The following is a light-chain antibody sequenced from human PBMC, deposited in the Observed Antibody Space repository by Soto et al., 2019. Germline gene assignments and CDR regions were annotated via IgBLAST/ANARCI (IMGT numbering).Light chain of an antibody. CDR2: NAS. CDR1: QTVSSN. CDR3: QQRGDWPPII. Sequence: IVLTQSPGTLSLSPGERATLSCRASQTVSSNFLAWYQRKPGRVPRLLIYNASHSTTGIPARFSGCGFGTDFPLSISRLEPEYFAVYYCQQRGDWPPIIFHLGTRLEIK. V-gene: IGKV3D-20*02. J-gene: IGKJ5*01.